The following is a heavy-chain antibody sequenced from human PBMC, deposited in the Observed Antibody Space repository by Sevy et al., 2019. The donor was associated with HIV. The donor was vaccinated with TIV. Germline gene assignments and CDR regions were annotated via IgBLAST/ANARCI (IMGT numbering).Heavy chain of an antibody. D-gene: IGHD6-13*01. J-gene: IGHJ4*02. CDR1: GFTFSSYG. V-gene: IGHV3-33*01. CDR2: IWYDGSNK. CDR3: ARDFRAAAGPEPFDY. Sequence: GGSLRLSCAASGFTFSSYGMHWVRQAPGKGLEWVAVIWYDGSNKYYADSAKGRFTISRDNSKNTLYLRMNSLRAEDTAVYYCARDFRAAAGPEPFDYWGQGTLVTVSS.